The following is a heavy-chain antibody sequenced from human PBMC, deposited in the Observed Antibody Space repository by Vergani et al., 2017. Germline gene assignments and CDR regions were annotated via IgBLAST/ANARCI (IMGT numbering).Heavy chain of an antibody. CDR1: GGSISSGDYY. CDR2: IYYSGST. J-gene: IGHJ3*02. CDR3: ARVDYYDSSGSYAFDI. D-gene: IGHD3-22*01. Sequence: QVQLQESGPGLVKPSQTLSLTCTVSGGSISSGDYYWSWIRQPPGKGLEWIGYIYYSGSTYYNPSLKSRVTISVDTSKNPFSLKLSSVTAADTAVYYCARVDYYDSSGSYAFDIWGQGTMVTVSS. V-gene: IGHV4-30-4*01.